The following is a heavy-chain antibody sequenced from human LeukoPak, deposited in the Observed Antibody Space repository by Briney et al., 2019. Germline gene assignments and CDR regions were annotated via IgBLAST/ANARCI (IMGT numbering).Heavy chain of an antibody. CDR2: ISYDGSNK. CDR1: GFTFSSYG. J-gene: IGHJ4*02. CDR3: AKESTYYDFWSGYFNSPYYFDY. Sequence: GGSLRLSCAASGFTFSSYGMHWVRQAPGKGLEGVAVISYDGSNKYYADSVKGRFTISRDNSKNTLYLQMNSLRAEDTAVYYCAKESTYYDFWSGYFNSPYYFDYWGQGTLVTVSS. V-gene: IGHV3-30*18. D-gene: IGHD3-3*01.